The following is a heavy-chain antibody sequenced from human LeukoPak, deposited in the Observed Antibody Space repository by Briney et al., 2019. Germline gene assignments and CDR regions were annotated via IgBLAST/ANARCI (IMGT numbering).Heavy chain of an antibody. V-gene: IGHV3-30*18. CDR1: GFTFSSYG. Sequence: GGSLRLSCAASGFTFSSYGMNWVRQAPGKGLEWVAVISYDGSNKYYADSVKGRFTISRDNSKNTLYLQMNSLRAEDTAVYYCAKAGYCSSTSCWFSLDYWGQGTLVTVSS. J-gene: IGHJ4*02. D-gene: IGHD2-2*01. CDR3: AKAGYCSSTSCWFSLDY. CDR2: ISYDGSNK.